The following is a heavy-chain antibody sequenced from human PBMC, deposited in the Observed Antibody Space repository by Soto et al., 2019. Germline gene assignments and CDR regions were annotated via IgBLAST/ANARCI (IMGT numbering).Heavy chain of an antibody. CDR3: ASSAPWVTTPFDY. J-gene: IGHJ4*02. Sequence: GGSLRLSCAASGFTFSSYGMHWVRQAPGKGLEWVAVIWYDGSNKYYADSVKGRFTISRDNSKNTLYLQMNSLRAEDTAVYYCASSAPWVTTPFDYWGQGTLVTVSS. CDR1: GFTFSSYG. D-gene: IGHD4-17*01. V-gene: IGHV3-33*01. CDR2: IWYDGSNK.